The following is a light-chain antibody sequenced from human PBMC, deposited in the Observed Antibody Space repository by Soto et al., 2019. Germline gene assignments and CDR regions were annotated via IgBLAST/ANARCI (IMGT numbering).Light chain of an antibody. CDR2: AIS. Sequence: EIVMTQTPLSSPVTLGQPASISCKSSQSLVHSNGNTYLNWLQQRPGQPPRLLIYAISNRFSGVPDRFSGSGAGTDFTLKISRVEAEDVGVYYCMQATQLPRTFGQGTKVEIK. CDR3: MQATQLPRT. J-gene: IGKJ1*01. V-gene: IGKV2-24*01. CDR1: QSLVHSNGNTY.